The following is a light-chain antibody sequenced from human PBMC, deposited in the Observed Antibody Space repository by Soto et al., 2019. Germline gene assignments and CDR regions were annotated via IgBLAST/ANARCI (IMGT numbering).Light chain of an antibody. V-gene: IGKV3-11*01. J-gene: IGKJ1*01. Sequence: EIVLTQSPATLSLSPGERATLSCRAIQSFSSYLAGYQQKTGQAPRLLIIDAASRPTDSPPRFSGGGSGTEFTPTTSSLEPEDFAVYYCQQYNNWPRTFGQGTKVDIK. CDR1: QSFSSY. CDR3: QQYNNWPRT. CDR2: DAA.